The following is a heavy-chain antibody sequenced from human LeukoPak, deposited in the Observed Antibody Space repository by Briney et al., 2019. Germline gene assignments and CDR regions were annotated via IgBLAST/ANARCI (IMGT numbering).Heavy chain of an antibody. D-gene: IGHD5-18*01. V-gene: IGHV3-33*01. CDR3: ARVEEGQLWVNWCDP. CDR2: IWDDGSSK. J-gene: IGHJ5*02. Sequence: GRSVRLSCAASGFTFSSYGMHWARQAPGKGLEWVAVIWDDGSSKYYGDSVKGRFTISRDNSKNTLYLQMNSLRHEDTAVYYFARVEEGQLWVNWCDPWGQGTLVTVSS. CDR1: GFTFSSYG.